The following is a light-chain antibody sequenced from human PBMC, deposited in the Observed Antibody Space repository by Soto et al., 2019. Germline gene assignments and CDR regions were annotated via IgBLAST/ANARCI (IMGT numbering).Light chain of an antibody. V-gene: IGKV3D-15*01. Sequence: EILMTQSPATLSVSPGERATLSCRASQSVSSNLAWYQQKPGQAPRLLIYGASSRATGIPDRFSGSGSGTDFTLTISRLEPEDFAVYYCQQYGNCPYTLGQGTKVDI. CDR2: GAS. J-gene: IGKJ2*01. CDR1: QSVSSN. CDR3: QQYGNCPYT.